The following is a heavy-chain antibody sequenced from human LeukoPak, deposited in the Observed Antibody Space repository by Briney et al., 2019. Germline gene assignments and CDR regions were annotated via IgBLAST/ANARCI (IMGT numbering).Heavy chain of an antibody. CDR3: ARRAGAYSHPYDY. D-gene: IGHD4/OR15-4a*01. J-gene: IGHJ4*02. CDR2: INDSGGST. V-gene: IGHV3-23*01. Sequence: PGGSLRLSCAASGFTFSNYAMGWVRQAPGKGLEWVSAINDSGGSTYYADSVKGRFTISRDNSKNTLYLQMNSLRAEDTAVYYCARRAGAYSHPYDYWGQGTLVTVSS. CDR1: GFTFSNYA.